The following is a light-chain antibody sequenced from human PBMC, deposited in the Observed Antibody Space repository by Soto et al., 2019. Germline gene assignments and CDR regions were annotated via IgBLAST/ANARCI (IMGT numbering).Light chain of an antibody. CDR1: SSDVGVYDY. V-gene: IGLV2-14*01. CDR2: EVT. CDR3: SSYTPSTTWV. Sequence: QSALTQPASVSGSPGQSITISCTGTSSDVGVYDYVSWYQQHPGKAPKLIISEVTNRPSGVSDRFSGSKSGNTASLTISGLQADDEADYYCSSYTPSTTWVFGGGTKVTVL. J-gene: IGLJ3*02.